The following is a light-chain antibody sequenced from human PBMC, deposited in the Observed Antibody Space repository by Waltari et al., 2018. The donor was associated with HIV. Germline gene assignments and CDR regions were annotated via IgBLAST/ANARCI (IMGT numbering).Light chain of an antibody. CDR1: SRDVGGYNS. CDR3: SSYTSSSTRV. CDR2: DVS. J-gene: IGLJ1*01. Sequence: QAALTQPASVSGSPGQSTTISCTGTSRDVGGYNSVSWYQQHPGKAPKLLIYDVSNRPSGVSNRFSGSKSGNTASLTISGLQTEDEADYYCSSYTSSSTRVFGTGTKVTVL. V-gene: IGLV2-14*01.